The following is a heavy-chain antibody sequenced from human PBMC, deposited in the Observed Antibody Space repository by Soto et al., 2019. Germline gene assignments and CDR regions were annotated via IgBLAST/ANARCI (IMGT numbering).Heavy chain of an antibody. CDR3: AKDLSAGSYYNGLDV. J-gene: IGHJ6*02. CDR2: ISGGGSSS. CDR1: GFTFSSYA. D-gene: IGHD6-13*01. V-gene: IGHV3-23*04. Sequence: EMQLVESGGRLVQPGGSLRLACEASGFTFSSYAMSWVRQAPGKGLEWVTGISGGGSSSYFADSVKGRFTSSRDNSKNNMYLQMDRLSAEDTAVYLFAKDLSAGSYYNGLDVRGQGTTVVVSS.